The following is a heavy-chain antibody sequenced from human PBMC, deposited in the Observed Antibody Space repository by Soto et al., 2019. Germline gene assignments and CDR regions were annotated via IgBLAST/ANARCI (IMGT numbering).Heavy chain of an antibody. J-gene: IGHJ4*02. CDR3: ARVFGSGLYYFDS. CDR2: IYDSGST. Sequence: SETLSLTCTVSGGSLSSGDYYWSWIRQPPGKALECIIYIYDSGSTNYNPSLKSRVTISVDMSKNQFSLKLSSVTAADTAVYYCARVFGSGLYYFDSWGQGTLVTVSS. D-gene: IGHD3-10*01. CDR1: GGSLSSGDYY. V-gene: IGHV4-61*08.